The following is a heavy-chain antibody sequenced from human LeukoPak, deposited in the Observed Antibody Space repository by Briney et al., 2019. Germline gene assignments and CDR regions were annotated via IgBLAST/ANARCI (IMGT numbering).Heavy chain of an antibody. V-gene: IGHV4-59*08. Sequence: SETLSLTCTVSGASISSYYWSWIRQPPGQGLEWIGYVHYSGITDYNPSLQSRVTISVDTSKSQFSLKLSSVTAADTAVYYCGRHGGDNSGWYWDYWGQGTLVTVSS. CDR2: VHYSGIT. D-gene: IGHD6-19*01. J-gene: IGHJ4*02. CDR3: GRHGGDNSGWYWDY. CDR1: GASISSYY.